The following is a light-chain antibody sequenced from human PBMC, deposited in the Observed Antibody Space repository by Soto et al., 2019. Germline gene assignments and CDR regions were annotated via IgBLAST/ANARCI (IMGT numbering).Light chain of an antibody. V-gene: IGLV1-40*01. Sequence: QTVVTQPPSVSGAPGQRVTISCTGSSSNIGAGYDVHWYQQLPGTAPKLLIYGNSNRPSGVPERFSGSKSGTSASLAITGLQAEDEADYYCQSYDSSLSAHVVFGGGTKLTVL. J-gene: IGLJ2*01. CDR2: GNS. CDR3: QSYDSSLSAHVV. CDR1: SSNIGAGYD.